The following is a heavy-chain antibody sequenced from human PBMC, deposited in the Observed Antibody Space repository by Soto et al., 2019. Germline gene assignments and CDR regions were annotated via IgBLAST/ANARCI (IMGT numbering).Heavy chain of an antibody. CDR3: ARTVGGVYYDFWSGYYFDY. J-gene: IGHJ4*02. CDR2: IYYSGST. CDR1: GGSISSYY. Sequence: SETLSLTCTVSGGSISSYYWSWIRQPPGKGLEWIGYIYYSGSTNYNPSLKSRVTISVDTSKNQFFLKLSSVTAADTAVYYCARTVGGVYYDFWSGYYFDYWGQGTLVTVSS. V-gene: IGHV4-59*01. D-gene: IGHD3-3*01.